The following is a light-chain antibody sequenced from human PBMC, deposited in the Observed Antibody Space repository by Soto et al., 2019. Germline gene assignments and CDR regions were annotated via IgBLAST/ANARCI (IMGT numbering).Light chain of an antibody. CDR1: SSDVGGYIY. Sequence: ALTQPRSVSGSPGQSVTISCTGTSSDVGGYIYVSWYQQHPGKAPKLMMFDVSKRPSGVPDRFSGSKSDNTASLTISGLQTEDEADYFCCSYAGNYTYVFGTGTKVTVL. CDR3: CSYAGNYTYV. V-gene: IGLV2-11*01. J-gene: IGLJ1*01. CDR2: DVS.